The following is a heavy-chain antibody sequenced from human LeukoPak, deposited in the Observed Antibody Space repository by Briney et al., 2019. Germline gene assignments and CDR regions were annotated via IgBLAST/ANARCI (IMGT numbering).Heavy chain of an antibody. J-gene: IGHJ4*02. D-gene: IGHD2-15*01. CDR1: GGSISSSSAY. CDR2: IYYGKNT. V-gene: IGHV4-39*07. Sequence: SETLSLTCTVSGGSISSSSAYWGWIRQPPGKGLEWIGSIYYGKNTYYNPSLKSRVTISVDTSKNQISLKLSSVTAADTAVYYCARTYCRGGSCHFDYWGQGTLVTVSS. CDR3: ARTYCRGGSCHFDY.